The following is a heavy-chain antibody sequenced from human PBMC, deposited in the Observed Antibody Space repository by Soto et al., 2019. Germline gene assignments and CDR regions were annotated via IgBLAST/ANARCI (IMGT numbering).Heavy chain of an antibody. J-gene: IGHJ4*02. V-gene: IGHV1-18*01. CDR2: ISAHNGNT. D-gene: IGHD1-1*01. Sequence: QVHLVQSGAEVKKPGASVKVSCKASGYTFTSYGITWVRQAPGQGLEGMGWISAHNGNTDYAQKLQGRVIVTRDTSASTAYMGLRSLRSDDTAVYYCARGRYGDYWGQGALVTVSS. CDR3: ARGRYGDY. CDR1: GYTFTSYG.